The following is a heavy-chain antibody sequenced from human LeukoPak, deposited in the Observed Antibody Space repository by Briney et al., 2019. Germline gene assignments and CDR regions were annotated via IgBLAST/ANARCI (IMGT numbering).Heavy chain of an antibody. D-gene: IGHD6-19*01. Sequence: ATVKVSCKASGYTFTSYGISWVRQAPGQGLEWMGWISAYNGNTNYAQKLQGRVTMTTDTSTSTAYMELRSLRSDDTAVYYCASTPYSSGWYYFDYWGQGTLVTASS. CDR2: ISAYNGNT. CDR3: ASTPYSSGWYYFDY. J-gene: IGHJ4*02. V-gene: IGHV1-18*01. CDR1: GYTFTSYG.